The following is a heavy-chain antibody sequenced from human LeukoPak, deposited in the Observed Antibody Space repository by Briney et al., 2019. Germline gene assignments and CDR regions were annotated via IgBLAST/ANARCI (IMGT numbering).Heavy chain of an antibody. Sequence: GASVKVSCKASGYTFSAYDINWVRQATGQGLEWMGWMNPDTGNTGYAQKFQGRVTMTRDTSIGTAYMELNNLRSEDTAVYFCARLSETPAYYYSSGYYFLRYWGQGILLVVSS. V-gene: IGHV1-8*01. J-gene: IGHJ4*02. CDR3: ARLSETPAYYYSSGYYFLRY. D-gene: IGHD3-22*01. CDR1: GYTFSAYD. CDR2: MNPDTGNT.